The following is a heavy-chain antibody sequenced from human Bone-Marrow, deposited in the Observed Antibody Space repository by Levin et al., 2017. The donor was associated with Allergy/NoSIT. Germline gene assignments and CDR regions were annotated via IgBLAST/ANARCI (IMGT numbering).Heavy chain of an antibody. CDR2: INTNTTRP. D-gene: IGHD4-17*01. J-gene: IGHJ4*02. Sequence: GASVKVSCRASGYMFTSFAMNWVRQAPGQGLEWMGWINTNTTRPTYAQGLTGRFVFSLDTSVSTAYLQISGLEPDDTAVYFCATVNNLSDYYFDYWGQGTLVTVSS. CDR1: GYMFTSFA. CDR3: ATVNNLSDYYFDY. V-gene: IGHV7-4-1*02.